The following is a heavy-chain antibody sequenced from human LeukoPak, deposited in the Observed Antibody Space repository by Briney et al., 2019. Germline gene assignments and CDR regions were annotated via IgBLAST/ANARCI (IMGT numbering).Heavy chain of an antibody. Sequence: ASVKVSCKASGYTFTGYYMHWVRQAPGQGLEWMGWINPNSGGTNYAQKFQGRVTMTRDTSISTAYMELSRLRSDDTAVYDCARDIGIAARPRSAFDIWGQGTMVTVPS. J-gene: IGHJ3*02. CDR1: GYTFTGYY. D-gene: IGHD6-6*01. V-gene: IGHV1-2*02. CDR2: INPNSGGT. CDR3: ARDIGIAARPRSAFDI.